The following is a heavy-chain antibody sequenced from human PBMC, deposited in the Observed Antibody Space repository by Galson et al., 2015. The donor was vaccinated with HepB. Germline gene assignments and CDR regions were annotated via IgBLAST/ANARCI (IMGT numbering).Heavy chain of an antibody. D-gene: IGHD3-16*01. CDR2: ISGSGITTI. CDR1: RFTFTDYS. J-gene: IGHJ5*02. CDR3: ARATLGWFDP. V-gene: IGHV3-11*01. Sequence: SLRLSCAASRFTFTDYSMTWIRQAPGKGLEWVSYISGSGITTIFYAGSVKGRFTISRDNAKNSLYLQMTSLRAEDTAVYYCARATLGWFDPWGQGTLVTVSS.